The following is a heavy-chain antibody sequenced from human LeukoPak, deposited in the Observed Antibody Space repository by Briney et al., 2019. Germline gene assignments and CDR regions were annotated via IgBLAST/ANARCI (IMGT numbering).Heavy chain of an antibody. CDR2: IYYSGST. J-gene: IGHJ5*02. V-gene: IGHV4-59*01. D-gene: IGHD6-13*01. CDR1: GGSISSYY. CDR3: ASNSGGDSSSWTVGWFDP. Sequence: PSETLSLTCTVSGGSISSYYWSWIRQPPGKGLEWIGYIYYSGSTNYNPSLKSRVTISVDTSKNQFSLKLSSVTAADTAVYYCASNSGGDSSSWTVGWFDPWGQGTLVTVSS.